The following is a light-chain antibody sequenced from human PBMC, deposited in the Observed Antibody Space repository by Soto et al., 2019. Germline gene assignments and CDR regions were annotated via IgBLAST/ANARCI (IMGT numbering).Light chain of an antibody. J-gene: IGKJ2*01. Sequence: DVQMTQSPSSLSASVGDRVTISCRASQNVKNYLNWYQQKPGKAPKLLIYAASRLQGGVPPRFSGSGSGTDFTLTISSLQPEDFATYYCQQSYSTPPFTFGQGTNLEI. CDR1: QNVKNY. CDR2: AAS. CDR3: QQSYSTPPFT. V-gene: IGKV1-39*01.